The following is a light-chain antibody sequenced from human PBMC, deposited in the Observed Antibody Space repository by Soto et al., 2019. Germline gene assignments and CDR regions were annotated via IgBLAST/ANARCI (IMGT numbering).Light chain of an antibody. CDR1: SRDVGGYNY. Sequence: QLVLTQPASVSGSPGQSITISCARTSRDVGGYNYVSWYQQHPGKAPKLMIYDVSNRPSGVSNRFSGSKSGNTASLTISGLQAEDEADYYCSSYTSSSTLLYVFGTGTKLTVL. CDR2: DVS. J-gene: IGLJ1*01. CDR3: SSYTSSSTLLYV. V-gene: IGLV2-14*01.